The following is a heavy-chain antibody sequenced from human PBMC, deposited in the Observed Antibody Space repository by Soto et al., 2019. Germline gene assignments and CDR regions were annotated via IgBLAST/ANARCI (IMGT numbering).Heavy chain of an antibody. V-gene: IGHV3-23*01. D-gene: IGHD3-3*01. CDR2: ISGSGGST. Sequence: GGSLRLSCAASGFTFSSYAMSWVRQAPGKGLEWVSAISGSGGSTYYADSVKGRFTISRDNSKNTLYLQMNSLRAEYTAVYYCAKEEQTYDFWSGYYGYWGQGTLVTVSS. CDR1: GFTFSSYA. J-gene: IGHJ4*02. CDR3: AKEEQTYDFWSGYYGY.